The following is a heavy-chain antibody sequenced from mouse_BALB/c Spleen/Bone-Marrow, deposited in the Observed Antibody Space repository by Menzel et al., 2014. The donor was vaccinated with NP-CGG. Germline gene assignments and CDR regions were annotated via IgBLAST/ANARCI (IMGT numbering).Heavy chain of an antibody. D-gene: IGHD1-1*01. V-gene: IGHV2-9*02. CDR2: IWAGGST. CDR1: GFSLTSYG. Sequence: QVQLQQSGPGLVAPSQSLSIPCTVSGFSLTSYGVHWVRQPPGKGLEWLGVIWAGGSTNYNSALMSRLSISRDNSKSQVFLEMNSLQTDDTAMYYCARDYGSSYYAMDYWGQGTSVTVSS. J-gene: IGHJ4*01. CDR3: ARDYGSSYYAMDY.